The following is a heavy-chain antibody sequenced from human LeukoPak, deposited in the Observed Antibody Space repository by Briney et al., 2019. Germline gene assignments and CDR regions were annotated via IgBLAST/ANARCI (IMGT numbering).Heavy chain of an antibody. CDR2: IYCSGST. CDR3: ARRVATVTTLLPDNWFDP. D-gene: IGHD4-17*01. V-gene: IGHV4-59*08. Sequence: PSETLSLTCTVSGGSISSYYWSWIRQPPGKGLEWIGYIYCSGSTNYNPSLKSRVTISVDTSKNQFSLKLSSVTAADTAVYYCARRVATVTTLLPDNWFDPWGQGTLVTVSS. J-gene: IGHJ5*02. CDR1: GGSISSYY.